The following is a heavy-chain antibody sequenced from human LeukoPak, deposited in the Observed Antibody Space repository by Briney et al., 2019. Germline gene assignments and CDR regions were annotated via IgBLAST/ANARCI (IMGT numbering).Heavy chain of an antibody. CDR1: GGSISSGDYY. CDR3: ARGAFLEWSHTSYYYYGMDV. Sequence: SETLSLTCNVSGGSISSGDYYWSWIRQPPGKGLEWIGYIYYSGSTYYNPSLKSQVTISIDTSKNQFSLKLSSVTAADTAVYYCARGAFLEWSHTSYYYYGMDVWGQGTTVTVSS. CDR2: IYYSGST. V-gene: IGHV4-30-4*01. D-gene: IGHD3-3*02. J-gene: IGHJ6*02.